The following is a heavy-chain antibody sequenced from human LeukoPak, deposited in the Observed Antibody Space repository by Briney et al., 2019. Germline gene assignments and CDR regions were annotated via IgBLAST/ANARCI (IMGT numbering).Heavy chain of an antibody. D-gene: IGHD2-2*01. CDR2: VFHDGIA. J-gene: IGHJ5*02. Sequence: SETLSLTCAVYGGSFSDDFWTWIRLAPEKGLEWIGEVFHDGIANYNPSLKSRAFVSVDTSKKQFSLRLGSVTAADTAIYYCARGVVSTSRPPKNRFDPWGQGTLVTVSS. V-gene: IGHV4-34*01. CDR1: GGSFSDDF. CDR3: ARGVVSTSRPPKNRFDP.